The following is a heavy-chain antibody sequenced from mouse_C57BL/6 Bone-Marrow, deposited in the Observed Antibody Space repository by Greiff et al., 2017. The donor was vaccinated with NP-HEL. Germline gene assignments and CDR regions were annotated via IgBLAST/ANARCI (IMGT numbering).Heavy chain of an antibody. CDR2: ISDGGSYT. V-gene: IGHV5-4*01. CDR1: GFTFSSYA. J-gene: IGHJ4*01. Sequence: EVQGVESGGGLVKPGGSLKLSCAASGFTFSSYAMSWVRQTPEKRLEWVATISDGGSYTYYPDNVKGRFTISRDNAKNNLYLQMSHLKSEDTAMYYCAREGVVALYAMDYWGQGTSVTVSS. CDR3: AREGVVALYAMDY. D-gene: IGHD1-1*01.